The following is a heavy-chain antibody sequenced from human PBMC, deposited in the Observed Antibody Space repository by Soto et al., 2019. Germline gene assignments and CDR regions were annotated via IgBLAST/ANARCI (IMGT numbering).Heavy chain of an antibody. D-gene: IGHD6-6*01. CDR1: GGTFSSYA. CDR3: AKSPDPYSSSNYYYYGMDV. J-gene: IGHJ6*02. CDR2: IIPIFGTT. V-gene: IGHV1-69*15. Sequence: QVQLVQSGAEVKKPGSSAKVSCKASGGTFSSYAITWVGQAPGQGLEWMGRIIPIFGTTNYAQKFQGRVTITADESTSTAYMDLSSLRSDDTAVYYCAKSPDPYSSSNYYYYGMDVWGQGTPVTVSS.